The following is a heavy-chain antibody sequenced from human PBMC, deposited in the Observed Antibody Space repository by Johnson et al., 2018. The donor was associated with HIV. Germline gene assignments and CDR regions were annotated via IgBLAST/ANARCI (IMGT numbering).Heavy chain of an antibody. V-gene: IGHV3-7*03. D-gene: IGHD6-13*01. Sequence: VQLVESGGGLVQPGGSLRLSCAASGFTFSNHHMTWVRQAPGKGLEWVANINQDGSDKYYVESVKGRFTISRDNARNSLYLQMNSLRAEDTALYFCARGKGAAVGLDAFDIWGQGIRVTGSS. CDR2: INQDGSDK. CDR3: ARGKGAAVGLDAFDI. CDR1: GFTFSNHH. J-gene: IGHJ3*02.